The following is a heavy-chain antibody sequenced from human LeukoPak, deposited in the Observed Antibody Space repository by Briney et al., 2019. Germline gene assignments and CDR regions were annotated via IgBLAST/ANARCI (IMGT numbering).Heavy chain of an antibody. CDR3: ARAVRRDGYNYVDAFDL. Sequence: GGSLRLSCAASGFTFNSYTMNWVRQAPGKGLEWISYISRTGTTIYYADSVKGRFTISRDNAKNSLYLQMISLRVEDTAVYYCARAVRRDGYNYVDAFDLWGQGSMVTVSS. V-gene: IGHV3-48*01. CDR2: ISRTGTTI. D-gene: IGHD5-24*01. J-gene: IGHJ3*01. CDR1: GFTFNSYT.